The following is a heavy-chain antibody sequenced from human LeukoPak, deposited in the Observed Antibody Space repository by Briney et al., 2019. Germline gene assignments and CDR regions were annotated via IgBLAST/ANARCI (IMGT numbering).Heavy chain of an antibody. CDR1: GGSISSSSYY. CDR2: IYYSGST. CDR3: ARERYYYDSSGYPIDY. V-gene: IGHV4-39*07. Sequence: SETLSLTCTFSGGSISSSSYYWGWIRQPPGKGLEWIGSIYYSGSTYYNPSLKSRVTISVDTSKNQFSLKLSSVTAADTAVYYCARERYYYDSSGYPIDYWGQGTLVTVSS. D-gene: IGHD3-22*01. J-gene: IGHJ4*02.